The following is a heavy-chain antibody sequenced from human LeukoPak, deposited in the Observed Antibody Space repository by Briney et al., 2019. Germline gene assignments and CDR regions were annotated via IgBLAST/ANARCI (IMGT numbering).Heavy chain of an antibody. CDR1: GGSISSGDYY. V-gene: IGHV4-30-4*01. J-gene: IGHJ3*02. Sequence: PSETLSLTCTVSGGSISSGDYYWSWIRQPPGTGLEWIGYIYYSGSTYYNPSLKSRVTISVDTSKNQFSLKLSSVTAADTAVYYCARRGVTYYYGSGSHARDSDAFDIWGQGTMVTVSS. D-gene: IGHD3-10*01. CDR2: IYYSGST. CDR3: ARRGVTYYYGSGSHARDSDAFDI.